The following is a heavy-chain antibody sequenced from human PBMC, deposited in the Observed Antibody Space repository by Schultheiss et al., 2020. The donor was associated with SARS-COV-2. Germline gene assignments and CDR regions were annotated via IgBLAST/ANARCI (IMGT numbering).Heavy chain of an antibody. CDR2: IYYSGST. V-gene: IGHV4-31*03. CDR1: GGSISSGSYY. CDR3: ATRSSGWYEPYFDY. Sequence: SQTLSLTCTVSGGSISSGSYYWGWIRQPPGQGLEWIGYIYYSGSTYYNPSLKSRVTISVDTSKNQFSLKLSSVTAADTAVYYCATRSSGWYEPYFDYWGQGTLVTVSS. D-gene: IGHD6-19*01. J-gene: IGHJ4*02.